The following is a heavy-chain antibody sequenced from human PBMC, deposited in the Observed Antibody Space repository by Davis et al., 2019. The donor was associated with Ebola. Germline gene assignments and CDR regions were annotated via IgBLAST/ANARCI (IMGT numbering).Heavy chain of an antibody. V-gene: IGHV1-18*04. J-gene: IGHJ6*04. CDR3: ARTYSGSRIIMDV. D-gene: IGHD6-13*01. CDR2: INPHNGNT. CDR1: GYTFTNYG. Sequence: AASVKVSCKASGYTFTNYGITWVRQAPGQGLEWMGWINPHNGNTNYAQNVQGRVTMTTDTSTSTAYMELTSLRSDDTAVYFCARTYSGSRIIMDVWGKGTTVTVSS.